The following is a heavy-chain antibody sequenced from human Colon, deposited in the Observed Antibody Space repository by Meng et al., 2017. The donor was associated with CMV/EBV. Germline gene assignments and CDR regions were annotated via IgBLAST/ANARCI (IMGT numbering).Heavy chain of an antibody. J-gene: IGHJ4*02. D-gene: IGHD2/OR15-2a*01. CDR1: GASFSGYH. CDR2: MNHRGST. V-gene: IGHV4-34*01. Sequence: ESLKISCAVYGASFSGYHWTWVRQPPGKGLEWIGEMNHRGSTTYSPSLKSRLTISVDTSKKQLSLRLTSMTAADTAVYYCGCWSASNRVEYWGQGTLVTVSS. CDR3: GCWSASNRVEY.